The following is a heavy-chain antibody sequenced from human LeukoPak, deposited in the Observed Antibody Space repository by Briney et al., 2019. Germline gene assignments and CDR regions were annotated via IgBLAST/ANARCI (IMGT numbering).Heavy chain of an antibody. V-gene: IGHV1-2*02. CDR2: INPNSGGT. J-gene: IGHJ4*02. D-gene: IGHD5-18*01. CDR3: ARDWSGYSYGLFDY. Sequence: ASVKVSFKASGYTFTGYYMHWVRQAPGQGLEWMGWINPNSGGTNYAQKFQGRVTMTRDTSISTAYMELSRLRSDDTAVYYCARDWSGYSYGLFDYWGQGTLVTVSS. CDR1: GYTFTGYY.